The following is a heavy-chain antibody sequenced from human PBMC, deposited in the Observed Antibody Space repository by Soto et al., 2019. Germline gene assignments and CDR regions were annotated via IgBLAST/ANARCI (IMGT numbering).Heavy chain of an antibody. V-gene: IGHV3-43*01. J-gene: IGHJ3*02. D-gene: IGHD6-13*01. CDR3: ASTRSSSLAVDAFDI. CDR1: GFTFDDYT. Sequence: EVQLVESGGVVVQPGGSLRLSCAASGFTFDDYTMHWVRQAPGKGLEWVSLISWDGGSTYYADSVKGRFTISRDNSKNSLYLQMNSLRTEDTALYYCASTRSSSLAVDAFDIWGQGTMVTVSS. CDR2: ISWDGGST.